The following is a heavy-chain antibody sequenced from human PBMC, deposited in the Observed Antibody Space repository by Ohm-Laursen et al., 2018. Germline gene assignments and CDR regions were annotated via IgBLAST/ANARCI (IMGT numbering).Heavy chain of an antibody. CDR3: AKVYYCSGGSCYSWELTNGFDI. J-gene: IGHJ3*02. Sequence: TLSLTCAASGSTFSSYGMHWVRQAPGKGLEWVAVISYDGSNKYYADSVKGRFTISRDNSKNTLYLQMNSLRAEDTAVYYCAKVYYCSGGSCYSWELTNGFDIWGQGTMVTVSS. CDR1: GSTFSSYG. V-gene: IGHV3-30*18. CDR2: ISYDGSNK. D-gene: IGHD2-15*01.